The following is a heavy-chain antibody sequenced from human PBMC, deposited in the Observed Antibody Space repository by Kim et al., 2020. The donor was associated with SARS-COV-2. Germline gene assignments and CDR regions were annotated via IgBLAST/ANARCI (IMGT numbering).Heavy chain of an antibody. D-gene: IGHD2-2*01. Sequence: SETLSLTCTVAGVYISSDLWIRVMQPSEKVREWIGSSTNLVYNKHLQSIEMRVTIPVDTTKNQFSLKLSSVTAADTAVYYCARRALGYCSSTSCQDACDIWGPGTMVTVSS. J-gene: IGHJ3*02. CDR3: ARRALGYCSSTSCQDACDI. CDR1: GVYISSDL. V-gene: IGHV4-59*08. CDR2: STNLVYN.